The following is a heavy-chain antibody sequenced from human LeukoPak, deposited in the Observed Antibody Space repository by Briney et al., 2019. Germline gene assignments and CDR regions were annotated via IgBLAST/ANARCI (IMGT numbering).Heavy chain of an antibody. J-gene: IGHJ6*03. CDR3: ATSPGDYYYYMDV. CDR2: INPNSGGT. D-gene: IGHD1-26*01. Sequence: AAVKVSCKASGYTFTGYYMHWVRQAPGQGLEWMGWINPNSGGTNYAQKFQGRVTMTRDTSISTAYMELSRLRSDDTAVYYCATSPGDYYYYMDVWGKGTTVTISS. CDR1: GYTFTGYY. V-gene: IGHV1-2*02.